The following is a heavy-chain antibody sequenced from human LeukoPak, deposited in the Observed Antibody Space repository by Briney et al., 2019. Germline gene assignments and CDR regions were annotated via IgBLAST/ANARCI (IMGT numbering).Heavy chain of an antibody. CDR3: ARGLGYCSGGSCYFDY. D-gene: IGHD2-15*01. CDR1: GFTFSSYE. CDR2: ISSSGSTI. J-gene: IGHJ4*02. V-gene: IGHV3-48*03. Sequence: GGSLRLSCAASGFTFSSYEMNWVRQAPGKGLEWVSYISSSGSTIYYADSVKGRFTTSRDNAKNSLYLQMNSLRAEDTAVYYCARGLGYCSGGSCYFDYWGQGTLVTVSS.